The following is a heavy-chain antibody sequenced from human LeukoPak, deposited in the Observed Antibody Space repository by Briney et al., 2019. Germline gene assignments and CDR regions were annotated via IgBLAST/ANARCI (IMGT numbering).Heavy chain of an antibody. CDR2: IYYSGST. CDR1: GGSISSSSYY. CDR3: ARVGIFGVVPYFDY. V-gene: IGHV4-39*07. D-gene: IGHD3-3*01. J-gene: IGHJ4*02. Sequence: ASETLSLTCTVSGGSISSSSYYWGWIRQPPGKGLEWIGSIYYSGSTYYGPSLKSRVTISVDTSKNQFSLKLSSVTAADTAVYYCARVGIFGVVPYFDYWGQGTLVTVSS.